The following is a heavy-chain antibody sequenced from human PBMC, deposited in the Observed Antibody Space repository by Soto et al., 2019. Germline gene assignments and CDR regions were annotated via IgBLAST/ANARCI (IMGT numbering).Heavy chain of an antibody. V-gene: IGHV3-33*01. J-gene: IGHJ3*02. CDR3: ARSLADDAFDI. CDR2: IWNDGSNR. D-gene: IGHD3-3*02. CDR1: GYTFNTYN. Sequence: QVQLVESGGGVVQPEGSLKLSCVTSGYTFNTYNMHWVRQAPGKGLEWVALIWNDGSNRQYADSVKGRFTISRDNSKNTVYLQMNSLRVEDTAVYFCARSLADDAFDIWVHGTMVTVSS.